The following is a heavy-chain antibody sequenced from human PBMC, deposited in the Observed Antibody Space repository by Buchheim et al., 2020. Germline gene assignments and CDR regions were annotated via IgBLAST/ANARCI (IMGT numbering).Heavy chain of an antibody. J-gene: IGHJ5*02. Sequence: QVQLQESGPGLVKPSETLSLTCTVSGGSISSYYWSWIRQPPGKGLEWIGYIYYSGSTNYNPSLKSPVTISVDTSKNQFSLKLSSVTAADTAVYYCASRGRYFDPNWFDPWGQGTL. D-gene: IGHD3-9*01. V-gene: IGHV4-59*01. CDR1: GGSISSYY. CDR3: ASRGRYFDPNWFDP. CDR2: IYYSGST.